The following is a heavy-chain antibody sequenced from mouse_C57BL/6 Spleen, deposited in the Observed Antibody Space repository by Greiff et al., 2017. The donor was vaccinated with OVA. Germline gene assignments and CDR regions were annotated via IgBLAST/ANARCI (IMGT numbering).Heavy chain of an antibody. Sequence: QVQLQQPGAELVLPGASVKLSCKASGYTFTSYWMHWVKQRPGQGLEWIGEIDPSDSYTNYNQKFKGKTTLTVDKSYSTAYMQLSSLTSEDAAVYYCARRIRQWEFCYWGQGTLVTVSA. V-gene: IGHV1-69*01. CDR3: ARRIRQWEFCY. J-gene: IGHJ3*02. CDR2: IDPSDSYT. D-gene: IGHD1-3*01. CDR1: GYTFTSYW.